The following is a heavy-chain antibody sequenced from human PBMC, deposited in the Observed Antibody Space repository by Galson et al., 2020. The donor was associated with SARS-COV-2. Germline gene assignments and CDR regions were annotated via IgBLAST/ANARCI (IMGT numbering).Heavy chain of an antibody. D-gene: IGHD2-2*01. Sequence: GESLKISCAASGFTFSNYAIHWVRQAPGKGLEWVAVISYDGSNKDCADSVKGRFTISRDNSRNTLYLQMNSLRTEDTAVYYCARGDCGSTSCYGSYYYGLDVWGQGTTVTVSS. J-gene: IGHJ6*02. CDR2: ISYDGSNK. V-gene: IGHV3-30*04. CDR1: GFTFSNYA. CDR3: ARGDCGSTSCYGSYYYGLDV.